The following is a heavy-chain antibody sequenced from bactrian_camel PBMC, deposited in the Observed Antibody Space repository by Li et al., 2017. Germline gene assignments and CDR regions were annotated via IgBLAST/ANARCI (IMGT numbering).Heavy chain of an antibody. CDR2: SSSGALSL. CDR1: GFTFTNYW. J-gene: IGHJ6*01. Sequence: QLVESGGGLVQPGGSLRLSCAASGFTFTNYWMHWVRQGPGKGLEWVSSSSSGALSLVYADSVKGRFTISRDNATNTVYLQMNSLKPEDTARYYCATALGSWSGYAFGSWFQETQVTVS. V-gene: IGHV3S25*01. D-gene: IGHD6*01. CDR3: ATALGSWSGYAFGS.